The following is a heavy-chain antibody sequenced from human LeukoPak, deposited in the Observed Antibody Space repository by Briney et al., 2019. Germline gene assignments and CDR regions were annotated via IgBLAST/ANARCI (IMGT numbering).Heavy chain of an antibody. J-gene: IGHJ4*02. D-gene: IGHD3-22*01. CDR2: IYYSGST. CDR1: GGSISSYY. V-gene: IGHV4-59*01. CDR3: ARGESYYYDSSGPTYFDY. Sequence: SETLSLTCTVSGGSISSYYWSWIRQPPGQGLVGIGYIYYSGSTNYHTSLKSRVTISVDTSKNQFSLKLSSVTAADTAVYYCARGESYYYDSSGPTYFDYWGQGTLVTVSS.